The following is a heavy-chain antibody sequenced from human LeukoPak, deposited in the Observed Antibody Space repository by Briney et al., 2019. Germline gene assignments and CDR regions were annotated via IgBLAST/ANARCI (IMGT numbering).Heavy chain of an antibody. Sequence: GVSLRLSCAASGFTFSSYAMSWVRQAPGKGLEWVSAISGSGGSTYYADSVKGRFTISRDNSKNTLYLQMNSLRAEDTAVYYCAKSSGYYQYYFDSWGQGTLVTVSS. CDR2: ISGSGGST. J-gene: IGHJ4*02. CDR1: GFTFSSYA. D-gene: IGHD3-22*01. CDR3: AKSSGYYQYYFDS. V-gene: IGHV3-23*01.